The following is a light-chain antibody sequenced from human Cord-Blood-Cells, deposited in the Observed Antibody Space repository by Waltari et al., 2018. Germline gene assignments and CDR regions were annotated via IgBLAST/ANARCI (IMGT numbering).Light chain of an antibody. Sequence: SSELTQDLAVSVALGQTVRITCQGDSLRSYYASWYQQKPGQAPVLVIYGKNNRPSGIPDRFSGSSSGNTASLTITGAQAEDEADYYCNSRDSSGKRVFGGGTKLTVL. J-gene: IGLJ2*01. CDR1: SLRSYY. V-gene: IGLV3-19*01. CDR3: NSRDSSGKRV. CDR2: GKN.